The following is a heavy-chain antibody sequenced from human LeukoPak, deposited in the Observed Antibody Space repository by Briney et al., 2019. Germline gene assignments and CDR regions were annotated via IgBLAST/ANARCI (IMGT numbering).Heavy chain of an antibody. CDR2: ISYDGSNK. D-gene: IGHD3-3*01. Sequence: PGGSLRHSCAASGFTFSSYAMHWVRQAPGKGLEWVAVISYDGSNKYYADSVKGRFTISRDNSKNTLYLQMNSLRAEDTAVYYCASGPFNDFWSGHHGFDPWGQGTLVTVSS. V-gene: IGHV3-30-3*01. CDR1: GFTFSSYA. J-gene: IGHJ5*02. CDR3: ASGPFNDFWSGHHGFDP.